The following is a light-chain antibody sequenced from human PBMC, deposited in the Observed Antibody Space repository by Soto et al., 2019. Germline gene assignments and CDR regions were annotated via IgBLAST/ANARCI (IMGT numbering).Light chain of an antibody. Sequence: QSVLTQPPSVSGAPGQRVTISCTGGSSNIGAGYDVHWYQQLPGTAPKLLIYRNTNRPSGVPDRFSGSRSATSASLAITGLQAEYEADYYCQSYDSSLSGSFFGTGTKVTVL. CDR3: QSYDSSLSGSF. V-gene: IGLV1-40*01. CDR2: RNT. J-gene: IGLJ1*01. CDR1: SSNIGAGYD.